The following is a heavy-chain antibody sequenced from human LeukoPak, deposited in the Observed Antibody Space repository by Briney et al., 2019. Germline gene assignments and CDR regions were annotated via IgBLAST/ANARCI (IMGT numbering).Heavy chain of an antibody. V-gene: IGHV3-15*01. CDR2: IKSKTDGGTT. CDR1: GVTFNNAW. CDR3: TTDQYSGTMTFDY. D-gene: IGHD6-6*01. J-gene: IGHJ4*02. Sequence: KAGGSLRLSCAASGVTFNNAWMSWVRQAPWKGLEWVGRIKSKTDGGTTDYAAPVKGRFTISRDDSKNTLYLRMNSLKREDTAVYYCTTDQYSGTMTFDYWGQGTLVTVSS.